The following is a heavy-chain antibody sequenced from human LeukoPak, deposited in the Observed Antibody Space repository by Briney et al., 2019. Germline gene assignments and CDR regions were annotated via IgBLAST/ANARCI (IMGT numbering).Heavy chain of an antibody. CDR1: GFTFSSYA. V-gene: IGHV3-23*01. D-gene: IGHD3-22*01. CDR2: ISGSGDNT. Sequence: GGSLRLSCAASGFTFSSYAMSWVRQAPGRGLEWVSGISGSGDNTYYADSVKGRFTISRDDSKNTLYVQVNSLGTEDTAAYYCAKGSYSDSSGSFYFDYWGQGTLVTVSS. CDR3: AKGSYSDSSGSFYFDY. J-gene: IGHJ4*02.